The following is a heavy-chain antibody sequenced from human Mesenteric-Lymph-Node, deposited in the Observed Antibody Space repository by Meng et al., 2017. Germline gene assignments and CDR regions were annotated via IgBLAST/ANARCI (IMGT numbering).Heavy chain of an antibody. D-gene: IGHD4-17*01. CDR1: GYTFTGYY. CDR2: IIPIFGTA. J-gene: IGHJ4*02. CDR3: ASRFTHDYGDYVFDY. Sequence: SVKVSCKASGYTFTGYYMHWVRQAPGQGLEWMGGIIPIFGTANYAQKFQGRVTITTDESTSTAYMELSSLRSEDTAVYYCASRFTHDYGDYVFDYWGQGTLVTVSS. V-gene: IGHV1-69*05.